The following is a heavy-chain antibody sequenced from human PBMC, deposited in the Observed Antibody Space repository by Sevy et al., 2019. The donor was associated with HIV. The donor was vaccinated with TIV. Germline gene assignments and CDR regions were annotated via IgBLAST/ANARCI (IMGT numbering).Heavy chain of an antibody. CDR3: AGAAQKATIVDALDI. D-gene: IGHD5-12*01. V-gene: IGHV1-69*10. Sequence: ASVKVSCKTSGGTFSSYAFSWVRQAPGQGLEWMGGIIPLVNITDYAQKFQGRVTITADKSTSTAFMELSSLGSEDTAVYYCAGAAQKATIVDALDIWGHGTMVTVSS. CDR1: GGTFSSYA. CDR2: IIPLVNIT. J-gene: IGHJ3*02.